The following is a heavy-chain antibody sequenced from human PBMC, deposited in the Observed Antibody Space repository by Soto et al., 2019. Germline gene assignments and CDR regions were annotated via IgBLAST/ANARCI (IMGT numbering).Heavy chain of an antibody. CDR2: LNPNSGGT. D-gene: IGHD2-15*01. J-gene: IGHJ5*02. CDR1: GYTFTGYY. CDR3: ARPVGAAFRFDP. V-gene: IGHV1-2*02. Sequence: ASVKVSCKAFGYTFTGYYIHWVRQAPGQGLEWMGWLNPNSGGTNYAEKFQGRVTMSRDTSINTAYMELSRLTFDDTAGYYYARPVGAAFRFDPWGQGTQVTVSS.